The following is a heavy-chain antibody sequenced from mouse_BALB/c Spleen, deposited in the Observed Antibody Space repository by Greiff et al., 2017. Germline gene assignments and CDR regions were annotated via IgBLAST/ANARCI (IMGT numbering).Heavy chain of an antibody. J-gene: IGHJ3*01. CDR2: ISSGGST. CDR1: GFTFSSYA. D-gene: IGHD2-4*01. V-gene: IGHV5-6-5*01. Sequence: DVMLVESGGGLVKPGGSLKLSCAASGFTFSSYAMSWVRQTPEKRLEWVASISSGGSTYYPDSVKGRFTISRDNAKNTLYLQMSSLRSEDTAMYYCASDYDDGRSWFAYWGQGTLVTVSA. CDR3: ASDYDDGRSWFAY.